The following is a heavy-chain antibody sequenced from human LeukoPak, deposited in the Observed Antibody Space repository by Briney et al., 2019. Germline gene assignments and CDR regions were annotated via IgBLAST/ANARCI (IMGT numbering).Heavy chain of an antibody. CDR1: GFTFNNYA. J-gene: IGHJ3*02. CDR2: ISSSSSTI. Sequence: GGSLRLSCAASGFTFNNYAMTWVRQAPGKGLEWVSYISSSSSTIYYADSVKGRFTISRDNAKNSLYLQMNSLRAEDTAVYYCARGPTGDAFDIWGQGTMVTVSS. CDR3: ARGPTGDAFDI. V-gene: IGHV3-48*01.